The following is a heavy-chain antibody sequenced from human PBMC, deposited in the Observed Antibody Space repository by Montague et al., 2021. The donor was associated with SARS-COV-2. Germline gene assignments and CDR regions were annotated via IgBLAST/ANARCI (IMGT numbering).Heavy chain of an antibody. Sequence: SETLSLTCTVSGGSIRSSSYYWGWIRQPPGKGLEWIGSIYYSGXTXYXXXXKXRVTISVDTSKNQFSLKLSSVTAADTAVYYCARRRMMLFWGRMSDYWGQGTLVTVSS. V-gene: IGHV4-39*01. CDR2: IYYSGXT. CDR1: GGSIRSSSYY. CDR3: ARRRMMLFWGRMSDY. D-gene: IGHD3-16*01. J-gene: IGHJ4*02.